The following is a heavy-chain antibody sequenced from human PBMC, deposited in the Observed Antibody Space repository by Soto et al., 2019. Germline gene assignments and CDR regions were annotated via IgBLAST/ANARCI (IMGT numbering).Heavy chain of an antibody. J-gene: IGHJ3*02. CDR3: ARDPPMGI. V-gene: IGHV3-66*01. D-gene: IGHD2-8*01. CDR1: GFTVSSNY. Sequence: EVQLVESGGGLVQPGGSLRLSCAASGFTVSSNYMSWVRQAPGKGLEWVSVIYSGGSTYYADSVKGRFTISIDNPMNTLYLQMISLRAEDTVVYYCARDPPMGIWGQGTMVTVSS. CDR2: IYSGGST.